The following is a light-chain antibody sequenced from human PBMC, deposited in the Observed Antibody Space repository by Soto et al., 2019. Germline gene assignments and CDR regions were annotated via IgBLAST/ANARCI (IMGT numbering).Light chain of an antibody. J-gene: IGLJ2*01. V-gene: IGLV2-14*03. CDR1: RSDIGAYNF. Sequence: QSALTQPASVSGSPGQSITISCTGTRSDIGAYNFVSWYQQHPGEVPKLMLYDVNVRPSGVSNRFSGSKSGNTASLTISGLQAADEADYYCTSWTTSTTMIFGGGTKVTVL. CDR2: DVN. CDR3: TSWTTSTTMI.